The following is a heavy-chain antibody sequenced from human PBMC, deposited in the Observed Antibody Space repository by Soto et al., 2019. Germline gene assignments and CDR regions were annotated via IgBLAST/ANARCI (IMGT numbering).Heavy chain of an antibody. CDR1: GGTISSSFW. J-gene: IGHJ4*02. CDR3: AIDPRTYETCRN. V-gene: IGHV4-4*02. Sequence: QVQLRESGPGLVRPSWTLSLTCAVSGGTISSSFWWTWVRQPPGQGLEWIGGIYHIGITHYNPSLKSRVHISVDKATNRFSLKLDSVTAADTAVYYCAIDPRTYETCRNWGQGILVTVSS. D-gene: IGHD3-3*01. CDR2: IYHIGIT.